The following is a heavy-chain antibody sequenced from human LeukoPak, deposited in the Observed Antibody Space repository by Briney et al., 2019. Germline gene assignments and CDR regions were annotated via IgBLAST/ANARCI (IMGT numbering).Heavy chain of an antibody. J-gene: IGHJ4*02. CDR3: ARDPDRLVVAAAFDY. CDR2: ISGSSGII. D-gene: IGHD2-15*01. Sequence: PGGSLRLSCAASGFTFNTYTMNWVRQAPGKGLEWVSYISGSSGIIDYADSVRGRFTISRDNAKNSLYLQMNSLRAEDTAVYYCARDPDRLVVAAAFDYWGQGTLVTVSS. CDR1: GFTFNTYT. V-gene: IGHV3-48*04.